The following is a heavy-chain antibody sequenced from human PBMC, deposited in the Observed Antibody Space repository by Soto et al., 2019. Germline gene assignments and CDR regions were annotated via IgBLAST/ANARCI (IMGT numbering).Heavy chain of an antibody. CDR2: IIPIFGTA. V-gene: IGHV1-69*06. D-gene: IGHD6-6*01. CDR3: ARDDSSSSSSWAGDYYYYGMDV. Sequence: GASVKVSCKASGGTFSSYAISWVRQAPGQGLEWMGGIIPIFGTANYAQKFQGRVTITADKSTSTAYMELSSLRSEDTAVYYCARDDSSSSSSWAGDYYYYGMDVWGQGTTVTVSS. CDR1: GGTFSSYA. J-gene: IGHJ6*02.